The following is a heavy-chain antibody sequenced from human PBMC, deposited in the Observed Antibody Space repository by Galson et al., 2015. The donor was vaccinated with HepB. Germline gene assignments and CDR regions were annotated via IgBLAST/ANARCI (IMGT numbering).Heavy chain of an antibody. J-gene: IGHJ4*02. CDR3: AKDTYFYDSRGYYYGDY. D-gene: IGHD3-22*01. CDR2: ISGSGGST. CDR1: GFTFSSYA. Sequence: SLRLSCAASGFTFSSYAMSWVRQAPGKGLAWVSAISGSGGSTYYADSVKGRFTISRDNSKNTLYLQMNSLRTEDTAVDYCAKDTYFYDSRGYYYGDYWVQRTLVTVSS. V-gene: IGHV3-23*01.